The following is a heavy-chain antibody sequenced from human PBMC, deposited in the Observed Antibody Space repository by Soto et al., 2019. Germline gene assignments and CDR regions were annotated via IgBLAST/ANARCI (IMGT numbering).Heavy chain of an antibody. CDR3: ARDRGRLRFLEWLPEIDY. CDR1: GYTFTSYG. J-gene: IGHJ4*02. V-gene: IGHV1-18*01. Sequence: QVQLVQSGAEVKKPGASVKVSCKASGYTFTSYGISWVRQAPRQELEWMGWISAYNGNTNYAQKLQGRVTMTTDTTTSTAYMELRSLRSDDTAVYYCARDRGRLRFLEWLPEIDYWGQGTLVTVSS. CDR2: ISAYNGNT. D-gene: IGHD3-3*01.